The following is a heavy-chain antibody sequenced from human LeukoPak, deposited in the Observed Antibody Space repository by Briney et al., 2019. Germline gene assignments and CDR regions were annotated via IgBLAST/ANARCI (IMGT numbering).Heavy chain of an antibody. V-gene: IGHV3-74*01. CDR2: INHDGSST. CDR1: GFTFSTFW. J-gene: IGHJ4*02. CDR3: AKESRGARLRYFDWLLRYFDY. Sequence: QSGGSLRLSCATSGFTFSTFWMHWVRQAPGKGLVWVSRINHDGSSTNYADSVKGRFTISRDNAKNTLYLQMNSLRAEDTAVYYCAKESRGARLRYFDWLLRYFDYWGQGTLVTVSS. D-gene: IGHD3-9*01.